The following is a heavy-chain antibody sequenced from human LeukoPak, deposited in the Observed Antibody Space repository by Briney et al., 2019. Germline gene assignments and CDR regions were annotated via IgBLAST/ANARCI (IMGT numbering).Heavy chain of an antibody. CDR2: TYYRSKWYY. J-gene: IGHJ5*02. CDR3: TRLVGNSWFVD. D-gene: IGHD1-26*01. CDR1: GDSVSSSSVT. Sequence: SQTLSLTCAISGDSVSSSSVTGTWIRQSPSRGLERLGRTYYRSKWYYDYAVSVKSRITNNPDTSKNQFSLQLNSVTPEDTAVYYCTRLVGNSWFVDWGQGTLVTVSS. V-gene: IGHV6-1*01.